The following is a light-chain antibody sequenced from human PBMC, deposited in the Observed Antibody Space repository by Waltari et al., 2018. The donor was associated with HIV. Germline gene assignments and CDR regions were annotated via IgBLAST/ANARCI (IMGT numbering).Light chain of an antibody. Sequence: QSAPTQPPSASGSPGQSVTISCTGTSSDVGNYTYVSWYQQHPGHAPKLMIFEVSRRPSGVPHRFSGSKSGTTASLTVSGLQAEDEADYYCTSYGGINNYVVFGGGTKLTVL. V-gene: IGLV2-8*01. CDR2: EVS. CDR1: SSDVGNYTY. CDR3: TSYGGINNYVV. J-gene: IGLJ2*01.